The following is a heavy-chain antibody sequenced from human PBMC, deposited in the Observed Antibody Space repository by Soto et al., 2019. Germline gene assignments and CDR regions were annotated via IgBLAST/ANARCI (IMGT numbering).Heavy chain of an antibody. D-gene: IGHD5-12*01. J-gene: IGHJ4*02. CDR2: IYRSGST. CDR3: ARGFSGYDYFDY. V-gene: IGHV4-30-2*01. CDR1: GGSISSGGYS. Sequence: QLQLQESGSGLVKPSQTLSLTCAVSGGSISSGGYSWSWIRQPPGKGLEWIGYIYRSGSTYYNPSLKSRVTISLDRSKNQFSLKLSSVTAADTAVHYCARGFSGYDYFDYWGQGTLVTVSS.